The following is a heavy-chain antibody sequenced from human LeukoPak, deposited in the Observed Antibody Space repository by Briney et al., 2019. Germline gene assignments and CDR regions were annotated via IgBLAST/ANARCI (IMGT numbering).Heavy chain of an antibody. V-gene: IGHV3-66*01. J-gene: IGHJ3*02. CDR3: ARYQQLADAFDI. CDR2: IYSGSST. D-gene: IGHD6-13*01. CDR1: GFTVSSNY. Sequence: GGSLRLSCAASGFTVSSNYMSWVRQAPGKGLEWVSVIYSGSSTYYADSVKGRFTVSRDNSKNTLYLQMNSLRAEDTAVYYCARYQQLADAFDIWGQGTMVTVSS.